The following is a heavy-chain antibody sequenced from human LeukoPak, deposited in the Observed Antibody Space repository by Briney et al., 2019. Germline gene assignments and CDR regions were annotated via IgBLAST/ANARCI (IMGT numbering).Heavy chain of an antibody. J-gene: IGHJ4*02. V-gene: IGHV3-30-3*01. CDR2: ISYDGSNK. CDR1: GFTFSSYA. Sequence: GGSLRLSCAASGFTFSSYAMHWVRKAPGKGLEWVAVISYDGSNKYYADSVKGRFTISRDNSKNTLYLQMNSLRAEDTAVYYCARDGTVVTEYYFDYWGQGTLVTVSS. CDR3: ARDGTVVTEYYFDY. D-gene: IGHD4-23*01.